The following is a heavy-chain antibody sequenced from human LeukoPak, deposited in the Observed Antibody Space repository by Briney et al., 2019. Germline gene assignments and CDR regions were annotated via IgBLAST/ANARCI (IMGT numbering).Heavy chain of an antibody. V-gene: IGHV3-23*01. J-gene: IGHJ3*02. CDR2: ISSGGFNT. Sequence: GGSLRLSCAASGFTFDDHGVNWVRQAPGKGLEWVSAISSGGFNTFYADSVKGRFTISRDNSKNTLYLQMNSLRAEDTAVYYCAKGPEKGASDIWGQGTMVTVSS. CDR1: GFTFDDHG. CDR3: AKGPEKGASDI.